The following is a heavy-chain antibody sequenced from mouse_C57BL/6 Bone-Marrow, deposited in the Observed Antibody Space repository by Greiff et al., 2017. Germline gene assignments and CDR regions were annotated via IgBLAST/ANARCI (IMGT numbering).Heavy chain of an antibody. Sequence: EVKLVESGGGLVQPKGSLKFSCAASGFTFNTYAMHWVRQAPGKGLEWVARIRSKSSNYATYYADSVKDRFTISRDASQRMLYLQMNNPNTEATAMYYYVREGHYYGSSYADDWGQGTTLTVSS. CDR3: VREGHYYGSSYADD. D-gene: IGHD1-1*01. CDR2: IRSKSSNYAT. V-gene: IGHV10-3*01. J-gene: IGHJ2*01. CDR1: GFTFNTYA.